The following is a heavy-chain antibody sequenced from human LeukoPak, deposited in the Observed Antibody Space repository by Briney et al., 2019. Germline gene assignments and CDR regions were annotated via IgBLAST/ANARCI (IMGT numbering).Heavy chain of an antibody. CDR1: GGSFGGYY. J-gene: IGHJ4*02. CDR2: INHSGST. CDR3: ATWGVPVAGHDY. D-gene: IGHD6-19*01. V-gene: IGHV4-34*01. Sequence: SETLSLTCAVYGGSFGGYYWSWIRQPPGKGLEWIGEINHSGSTNYNPSLKSRVTISVDTSKNQFSLKLSSVTAADTAVYYCATWGVPVAGHDYWGQGTLVTVSS.